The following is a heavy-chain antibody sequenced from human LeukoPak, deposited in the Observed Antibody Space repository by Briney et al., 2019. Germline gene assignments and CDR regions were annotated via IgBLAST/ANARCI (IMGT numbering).Heavy chain of an antibody. CDR3: ARPHTGLRYFDWLIDY. J-gene: IGHJ4*02. Sequence: GGSLRLSCAASGFTFSSYAMHWVRQAPGKGLEWVAVISYDGSNKYYADSVKGRFTISRDNAKNSLYLQMNSLRAEDTAVYYCARPHTGLRYFDWLIDYRGQGTLVTVSS. CDR1: GFTFSSYA. D-gene: IGHD3-9*01. CDR2: ISYDGSNK. V-gene: IGHV3-30-3*01.